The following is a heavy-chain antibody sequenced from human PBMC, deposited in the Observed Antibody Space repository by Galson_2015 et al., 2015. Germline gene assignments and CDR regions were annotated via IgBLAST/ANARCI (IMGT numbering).Heavy chain of an antibody. J-gene: IGHJ4*02. CDR3: ARPLYSSVWYLGC. D-gene: IGHD6-19*01. CDR2: ISYDGYNK. Sequence: SLRLSCAGSGFTFSSHSLHWVRQAPGKGLEWVAVISYDGYNKYFADSVKGRFTLSRDNAKNSLYLQMNSLRDEDTAVYYCARPLYSSVWYLGCWGQGTLVTVSS. CDR1: GFTFSSHS. V-gene: IGHV3-30-3*01.